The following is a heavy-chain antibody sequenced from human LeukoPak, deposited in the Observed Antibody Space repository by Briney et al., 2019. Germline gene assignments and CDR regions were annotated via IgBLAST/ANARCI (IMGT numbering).Heavy chain of an antibody. CDR2: IYYSGST. CDR1: GGSISSSSYY. J-gene: IGHJ5*02. D-gene: IGHD6-13*01. V-gene: IGHV4-39*01. CDR3: ARTYSSSWTNWFDP. Sequence: PSETLSLTCTASGGSISSSSYYWGWIRQPPGKGLEWIGSIYYSGSTYYNPSLKSRVTISVDTSKNQFSLKLSSVTAADTAVYYCARTYSSSWTNWFDPWGQGTLVTVSS.